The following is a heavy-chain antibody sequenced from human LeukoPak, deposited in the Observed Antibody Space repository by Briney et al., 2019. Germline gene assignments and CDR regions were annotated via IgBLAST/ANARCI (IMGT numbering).Heavy chain of an antibody. D-gene: IGHD3-10*01. CDR3: ASTPRYYGSYYFDY. J-gene: IGHJ4*02. V-gene: IGHV4-59*11. Sequence: KPSETLSLTCTVSGGSIRSHYWSWIRQPPGKGLEWIGCIHHSGSTNYNPSLKSRLTASVDTSKNQFSLKLSSVTAADTAVYYCASTPRYYGSYYFDYWGQGTLVTVSS. CDR2: IHHSGST. CDR1: GGSIRSHY.